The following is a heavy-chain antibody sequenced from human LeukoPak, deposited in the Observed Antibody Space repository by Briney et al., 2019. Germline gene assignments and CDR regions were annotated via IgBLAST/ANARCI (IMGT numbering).Heavy chain of an antibody. J-gene: IGHJ4*02. CDR2: MSYDGSNK. Sequence: PGGSLRLSCAASGFTFSSYGMDWVCQAPGKGLEWVAVMSYDGSNKYYADSVKGRFTISRDNSKNTLYLQMNSLRAEDTAVYYCAKDRTTVTAIADYWGQGTLVTVSS. D-gene: IGHD4-4*01. V-gene: IGHV3-30*18. CDR3: AKDRTTVTAIADY. CDR1: GFTFSSYG.